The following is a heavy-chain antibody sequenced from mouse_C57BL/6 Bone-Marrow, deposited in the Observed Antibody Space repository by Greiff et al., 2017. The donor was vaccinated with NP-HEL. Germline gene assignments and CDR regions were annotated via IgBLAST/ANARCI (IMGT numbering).Heavy chain of an antibody. CDR3: ARGTTVQSWVVFDY. D-gene: IGHD1-1*01. CDR1: GYSITSGYY. Sequence: ESGPGLVKPSQSLSLTCSVTGYSITSGYYWNWIRQFPGNKLEWMGYISYDGSNNYNPSLKNRISITRDTSKNQFFLKLNSVTTEDTATYYCARGTTVQSWVVFDYWGQGTTLTVSS. CDR2: ISYDGSN. J-gene: IGHJ2*01. V-gene: IGHV3-6*01.